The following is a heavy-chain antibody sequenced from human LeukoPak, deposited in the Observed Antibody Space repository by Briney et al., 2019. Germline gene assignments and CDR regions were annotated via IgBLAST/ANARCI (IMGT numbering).Heavy chain of an antibody. J-gene: IGHJ3*01. CDR3: DRDVFEGFGERVIDAFDL. Sequence: ASMKVSCKASGYRFITYGLSWVRQAPGQGLEWMGCISAYNGNINFAPKLQGRVTMTADTSTSTAYMELRSLRSDDTAVYYCDRDVFEGFGERVIDAFDLWGQGTMVTVSS. CDR2: ISAYNGNI. D-gene: IGHD3-10*01. V-gene: IGHV1-18*01. CDR1: GYRFITYG.